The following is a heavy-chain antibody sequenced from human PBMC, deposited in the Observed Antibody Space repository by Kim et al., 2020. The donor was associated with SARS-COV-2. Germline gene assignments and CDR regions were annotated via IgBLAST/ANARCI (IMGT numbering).Heavy chain of an antibody. V-gene: IGHV3-30*18. CDR3: AKVATPYSTSWYVFDY. Sequence: GGSLRLSCVGTGFTFSNYGMHWVRQAPCKGLEWVALISYDGSDKYYADSVKGRFTISRDNSKNTLYLQMSSLRAEDTAVYYCAKVATPYSTSWYVFDYWGQGTLVTVSS. D-gene: IGHD6-13*01. CDR1: GFTFSNYG. CDR2: ISYDGSDK. J-gene: IGHJ4*02.